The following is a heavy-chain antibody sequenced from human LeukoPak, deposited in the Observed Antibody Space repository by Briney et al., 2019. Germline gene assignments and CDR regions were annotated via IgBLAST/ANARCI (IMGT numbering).Heavy chain of an antibody. J-gene: IGHJ4*02. D-gene: IGHD2-21*02. V-gene: IGHV3-23*01. CDR1: GFTFSSYA. CDR2: ISGSGGST. CDR3: AKGTCSGDCYPDY. Sequence: GGSLRLSCAASGFTFSSYAMSWVRQAPGKGLEWVSAISGSGGSTYYADSVKGRFTISRGNSKNTLYLQMNSLRAEDTAVYYCAKGTCSGDCYPDYWGQGTLVTVSS.